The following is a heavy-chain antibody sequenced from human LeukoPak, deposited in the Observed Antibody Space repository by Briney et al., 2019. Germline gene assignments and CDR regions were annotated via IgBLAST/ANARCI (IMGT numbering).Heavy chain of an antibody. CDR3: ARENYGDYGFDY. CDR1: GGTFSSYA. V-gene: IGHV1-69*05. Sequence: GASVKVSCKASGGTFSSYAISWVRQAPGQGLEWMGGIIPIFGTANYAQKFQGRVTMTRDMSTSTVYMELSSLRSEDTAVYYCARENYGDYGFDYWGQGTLVTVSS. J-gene: IGHJ4*02. D-gene: IGHD4-17*01. CDR2: IIPIFGTA.